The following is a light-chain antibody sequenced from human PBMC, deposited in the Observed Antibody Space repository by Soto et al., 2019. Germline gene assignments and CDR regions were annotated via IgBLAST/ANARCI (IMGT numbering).Light chain of an antibody. Sequence: DIVLTQSPGTLSLSPGERATLSCRPSQSVRSDYLAWYQQKPGQTPRLLVYGASNRATGIPDRFSASGSGTVFTLTISRLEPEDFAVYYCQQFDGSSYTFGQGSKLEIK. V-gene: IGKV3-20*01. CDR3: QQFDGSSYT. CDR1: QSVRSDY. J-gene: IGKJ2*01. CDR2: GAS.